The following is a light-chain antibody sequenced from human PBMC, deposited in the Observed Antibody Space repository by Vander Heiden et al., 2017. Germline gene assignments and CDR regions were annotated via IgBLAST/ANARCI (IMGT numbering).Light chain of an antibody. Sequence: DIHITHSPSSLSASLVSRINITCRSSETIFNYINWYQQEPGRAPKLLIYATSNLQSGVPSRFTGSGSGTDFTLTIGSLQREDFATYFCQQTYSPPRTFGQGTKVEI. CDR2: ATS. J-gene: IGKJ1*01. CDR3: QQTYSPPRT. CDR1: ETIFNY. V-gene: IGKV1-39*01.